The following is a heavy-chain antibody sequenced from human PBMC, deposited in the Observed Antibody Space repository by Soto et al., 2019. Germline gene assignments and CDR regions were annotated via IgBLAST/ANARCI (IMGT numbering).Heavy chain of an antibody. CDR2: INQSGST. J-gene: IGHJ5*02. CDR3: ARTPPSLRDFDWFYGGGWFDP. CDR1: GGSFSDYY. Sequence: QVQLQTWCPGLLKPSETLSLTCAVYGGSFSDYYWSWIRHHPGKGLEWIGEINQSGSTNYNPSLKRLVSISLDTSNNRVSLKLSSVTAADTAVYYCARTPPSLRDFDWFYGGGWFDPWGQGTLVPVSS. D-gene: IGHD3-9*01. V-gene: IGHV4-34*01.